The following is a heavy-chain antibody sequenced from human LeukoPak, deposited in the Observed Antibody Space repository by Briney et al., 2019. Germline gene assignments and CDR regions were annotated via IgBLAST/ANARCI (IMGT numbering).Heavy chain of an antibody. D-gene: IGHD1-26*01. Sequence: GASVKVSCKTSGYTFPSYDINWVRQATGQGLEWMGWMNPNSGNTGYAQKFQGRVTITRNTSITTAYTDLTSLRSEDTAVYFCARGPKWSGSYYYFDFWGQGTLVTVSS. J-gene: IGHJ4*02. CDR1: GYTFPSYD. CDR3: ARGPKWSGSYYYFDF. V-gene: IGHV1-8*01. CDR2: MNPNSGNT.